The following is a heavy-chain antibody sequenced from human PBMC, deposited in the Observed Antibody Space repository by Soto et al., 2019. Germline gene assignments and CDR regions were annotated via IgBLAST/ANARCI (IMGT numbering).Heavy chain of an antibody. D-gene: IGHD4-4*01. V-gene: IGHV5-51*01. CDR1: GYSFTSYW. J-gene: IGHJ6*02. Sequence: PGESLKISCKGSGYSFTSYWIGWVRQMPGKGLEWMGIIYPGDSDTRYSPSFQGQVTISADKSISTAYLQWSSLKASDTAMYYCARAMLETTVTPTYYYYYYGMDVWGQGTTVTVSS. CDR3: ARAMLETTVTPTYYYYYYGMDV. CDR2: IYPGDSDT.